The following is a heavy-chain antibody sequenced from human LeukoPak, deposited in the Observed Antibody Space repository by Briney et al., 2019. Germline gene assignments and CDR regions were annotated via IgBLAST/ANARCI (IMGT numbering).Heavy chain of an antibody. CDR2: IYYSGST. Sequence: SETLTLTCTVSGGSISSYYWSWIRQPPGKGLEWMGYIYYSGSTNYNHSLKSRVTISVDTSKNQFPLKLSSVTAADTAVYYCARGSAVGDWFDPWGQGTLVTVSS. J-gene: IGHJ5*02. CDR1: GGSISSYY. D-gene: IGHD6-19*01. CDR3: ARGSAVGDWFDP. V-gene: IGHV4-59*01.